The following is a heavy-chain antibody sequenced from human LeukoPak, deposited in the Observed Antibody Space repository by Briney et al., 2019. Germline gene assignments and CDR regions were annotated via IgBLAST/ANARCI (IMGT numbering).Heavy chain of an antibody. D-gene: IGHD5-18*01. V-gene: IGHV3-23*01. CDR3: PSRRGYSYGYYFDY. Sequence: GGSLRLSCAASGFTFSSYAMSWVRQAPGKGLEWVSAISGSGGSTYYADSVKGRFTISRDNSKNTLCLQMNSLRAEDTAVYYCPSRRGYSYGYYFDYWGQGTLVTVSS. J-gene: IGHJ4*02. CDR1: GFTFSSYA. CDR2: ISGSGGST.